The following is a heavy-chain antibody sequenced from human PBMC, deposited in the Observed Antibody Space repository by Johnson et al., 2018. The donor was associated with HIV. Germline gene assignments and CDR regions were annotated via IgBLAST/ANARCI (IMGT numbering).Heavy chain of an antibody. CDR1: GFTVSSNY. Sequence: VQLVESGGGLIQPGGSLRLSCAASGFTVSSNYMTWVRQAPGKGLEWVSVIYSGGSTNYADSVKGRFTIYRDISKNTLYLQMNSLRAEDTAVYYCARDRLYSSGWYGTDAFDIWGQGTMVTVSS. D-gene: IGHD6-19*01. J-gene: IGHJ3*02. CDR2: IYSGGST. V-gene: IGHV3-66*03. CDR3: ARDRLYSSGWYGTDAFDI.